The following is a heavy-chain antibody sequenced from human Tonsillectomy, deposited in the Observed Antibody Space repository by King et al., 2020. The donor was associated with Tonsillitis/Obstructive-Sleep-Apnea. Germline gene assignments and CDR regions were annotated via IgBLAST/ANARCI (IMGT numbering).Heavy chain of an antibody. V-gene: IGHV3-64D*06. J-gene: IGHJ4*02. D-gene: IGHD2-2*01. CDR2: ISSNGGST. Sequence: VQLVESGGGLVQPGGSLRLSCSASGFTFSSYAMHWVRQAPGKGLEYVSAISSNGGSTYYADTVKGRFTISRDNSKNTLYLQMSSLRAEDPAVYYGVKGGDCSSISCYGDYWGLGTLVTVSS. CDR3: VKGGDCSSISCYGDY. CDR1: GFTFSSYA.